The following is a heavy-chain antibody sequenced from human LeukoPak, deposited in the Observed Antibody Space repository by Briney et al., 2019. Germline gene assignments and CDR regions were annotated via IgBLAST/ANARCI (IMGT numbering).Heavy chain of an antibody. J-gene: IGHJ4*02. CDR1: GFTFNNYV. CDR3: AKDFEGFCGGDCYSMDF. CDR2: ISYDGSNK. V-gene: IGHV3-30*18. D-gene: IGHD2-21*02. Sequence: PGGSLRLSCAASGFTFNNYVMHWVRQAPGKGLEWVALISYDGSNKYYADSVRGRFTISGDNSKNTLYPQMNSLRPEDTAVYYCAKDFEGFCGGDCYSMDFWGQGTLATVSS.